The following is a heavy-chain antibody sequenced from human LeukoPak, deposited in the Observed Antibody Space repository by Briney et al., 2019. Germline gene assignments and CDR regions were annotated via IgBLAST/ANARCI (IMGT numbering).Heavy chain of an antibody. Sequence: PGGSLRLSCAASGFTFSTYAMNWVRQAPGKGLEWVAVISYDGSNKYYADSVKGRFTISRDNSKNTLYLQMNSLRAEDTAVYYCAKEWSFDYWGQGTLVTVSS. D-gene: IGHD2-15*01. CDR2: ISYDGSNK. J-gene: IGHJ4*02. V-gene: IGHV3-30-3*01. CDR3: AKEWSFDY. CDR1: GFTFSTYA.